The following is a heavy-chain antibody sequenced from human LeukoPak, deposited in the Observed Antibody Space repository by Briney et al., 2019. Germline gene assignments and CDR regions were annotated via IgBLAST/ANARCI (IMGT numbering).Heavy chain of an antibody. CDR3: ARLRLSGKWLLRSSWFDP. Sequence: SETLSLTCTVSGGSISSSSYYWGWIRQPPGKGLEWIGSIYYSGSTYYNPSLKSRVTISVDTSKNQFSLKLSSVTAADTAVYYCARLRLSGKWLLRSSWFDPWGQGTLVTVSS. V-gene: IGHV4-39*07. CDR1: GGSISSSSYY. CDR2: IYYSGST. J-gene: IGHJ5*02. D-gene: IGHD3-22*01.